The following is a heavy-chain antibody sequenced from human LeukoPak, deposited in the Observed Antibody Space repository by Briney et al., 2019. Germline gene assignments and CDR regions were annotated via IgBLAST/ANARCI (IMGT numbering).Heavy chain of an antibody. CDR1: GFTFTRYW. V-gene: IGHV3-7*01. Sequence: GGSLRLSCATSGFTFTRYWMAWIRQSPRKGLEWVSNINQDETQQYYLDSVEGRFTVSRDNAKASVYLQMNNLRVDDTAVYYCSNGIYSSSYWGQGTLVTVSS. D-gene: IGHD6-6*01. CDR3: SNGIYSSSY. CDR2: INQDETQQ. J-gene: IGHJ4*02.